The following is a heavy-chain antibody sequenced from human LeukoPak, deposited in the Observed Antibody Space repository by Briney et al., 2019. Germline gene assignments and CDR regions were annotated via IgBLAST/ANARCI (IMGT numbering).Heavy chain of an antibody. J-gene: IGHJ4*02. Sequence: ASVKVSCKASGYTFTSYYMHWVRQAPGQGLEWMGIINHSGGSTSYAQKFQGRVTMTRDTSTSTVYMELSSLRSEDTAVYYCARGESNYDILTGYLDYWGQGTLVTVSS. V-gene: IGHV1-46*03. CDR1: GYTFTSYY. CDR3: ARGESNYDILTGYLDY. D-gene: IGHD3-9*01. CDR2: INHSGGST.